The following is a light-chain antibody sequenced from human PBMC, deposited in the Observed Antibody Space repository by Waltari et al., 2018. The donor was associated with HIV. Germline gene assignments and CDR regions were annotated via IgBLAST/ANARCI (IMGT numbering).Light chain of an antibody. Sequence: QSALTQPASVSGSPGQSITISCTGTSSDVGGYNYVSWYQQHPGKAPKLMISDVSNRPSGVSDRLSCSKSGRTSSLTISGRQAEDEADYSCRSYTSSRTVIVGGGTKLTVL. CDR3: RSYTSSRTVI. CDR2: DVS. CDR1: SSDVGGYNY. V-gene: IGLV2-14*03. J-gene: IGLJ2*01.